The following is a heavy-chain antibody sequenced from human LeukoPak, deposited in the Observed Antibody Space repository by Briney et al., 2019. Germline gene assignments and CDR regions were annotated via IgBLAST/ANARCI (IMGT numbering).Heavy chain of an antibody. CDR1: GYTFTGHY. J-gene: IGHJ3*02. D-gene: IGHD3-22*01. V-gene: IGHV1-2*02. CDR2: INTNSAGT. Sequence: ASVKVSCKASGYTFTGHYIHWVRQAPGQGLEWMGWINTNSAGTDYAQKFQSRVTMTRDTSISTAYMALSRLRSDDTAVYYCARGGKSFYDTAGYYYDAFDIWGQGTVVTVSS. CDR3: ARGGKSFYDTAGYYYDAFDI.